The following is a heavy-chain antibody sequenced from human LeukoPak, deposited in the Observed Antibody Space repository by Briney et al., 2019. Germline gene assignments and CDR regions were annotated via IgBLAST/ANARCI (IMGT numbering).Heavy chain of an antibody. CDR3: ARGGYWENWFDP. V-gene: IGHV1-69*13. CDR1: GGTFSSYA. CDR2: IIPIFGTA. Sequence: SVKVSCKASGGTFSSYAISWVRQAPGQGLEWMGGIIPIFGTANYAQKFQGRVTITADESTSTAYMELSSLRSEATAVYYCARGGYWENWFDPWGQGTLVTVSS. D-gene: IGHD1-26*01. J-gene: IGHJ5*02.